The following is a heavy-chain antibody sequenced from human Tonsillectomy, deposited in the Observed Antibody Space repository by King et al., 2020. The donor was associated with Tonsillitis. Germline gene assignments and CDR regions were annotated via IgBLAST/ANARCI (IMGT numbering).Heavy chain of an antibody. J-gene: IGHJ4*02. V-gene: IGHV4-34*01. CDR1: GGSFSGYY. CDR2: INHSGST. Sequence: VQLQQWGAGLLKPSETLSLTCAVYGGSFSGYYWSWIRQPPGKGLEWIGEINHSGSTNYNPSLKSRVTISVDTSKNQFSLKLGSVTAADTAVYYCAAPITTAINWGRGTLVTVSS. CDR3: AAPITTAIN. D-gene: IGHD2-21*02.